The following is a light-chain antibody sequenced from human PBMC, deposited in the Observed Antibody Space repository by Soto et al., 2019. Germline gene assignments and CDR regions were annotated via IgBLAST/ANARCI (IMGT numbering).Light chain of an antibody. Sequence: QSVLTQPPSVSGAPGQRVTISCTGGSSNIGAGYDVHWYQQLPGTAPKLLIYGNSNRPSGVPDRFSGSKSGTSASLAITWLQAEDEADYYCQSYDSSRSGYVFGTGTKLTVL. CDR3: QSYDSSRSGYV. V-gene: IGLV1-40*01. J-gene: IGLJ1*01. CDR1: SSNIGAGYD. CDR2: GNS.